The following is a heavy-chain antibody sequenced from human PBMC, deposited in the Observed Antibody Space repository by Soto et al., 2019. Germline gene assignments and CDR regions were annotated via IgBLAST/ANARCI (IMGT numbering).Heavy chain of an antibody. CDR2: IHYSGST. Sequence: QVQLQESGPGLVKPSETLSLTCTVSGGSISSYYWSWIRQPPGKGLEWVGYIHYSGSTNYNPSLKRRVTISVDTSKNQFSLRLSSVTAADTAVYYCAREGYCSGGTCTNWFDPWGQGTLVTVSS. D-gene: IGHD2-15*01. CDR1: GGSISSYY. J-gene: IGHJ5*02. V-gene: IGHV4-59*01. CDR3: AREGYCSGGTCTNWFDP.